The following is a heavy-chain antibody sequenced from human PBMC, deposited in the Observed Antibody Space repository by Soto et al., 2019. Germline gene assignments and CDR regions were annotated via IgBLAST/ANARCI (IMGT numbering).Heavy chain of an antibody. D-gene: IGHD3-22*01. CDR3: LIALLEYYYDSSDYFDY. Sequence: QVQLVQSGAEVQKPGSSVKVSCKASGGTFSSYAISWVRQAPGQGLEWMGGIIPIFGPANYAQKFQGRVAITPDESTSTAYMELSSLRSEDKAVYHCLIALLEYYYDSSDYFDYWGQGTLVTVYS. CDR2: IIPIFGPA. J-gene: IGHJ4*02. CDR1: GGTFSSYA. V-gene: IGHV1-69*01.